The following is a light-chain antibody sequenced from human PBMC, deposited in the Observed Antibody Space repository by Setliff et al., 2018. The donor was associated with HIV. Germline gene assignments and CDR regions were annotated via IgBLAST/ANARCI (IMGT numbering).Light chain of an antibody. Sequence: QSVLAHPASVSGSPGQSITISCTGTSSDVGVYNFVSWYQQHPGKAPKLIIYDVSNRPSGVSYRFSASKSGNTASLPISGLRAEDEADYYCSSYTSSNTYVFGTGTKVTVL. CDR1: SSDVGVYNF. J-gene: IGLJ1*01. CDR2: DVS. CDR3: SSYTSSNTYV. V-gene: IGLV2-14*03.